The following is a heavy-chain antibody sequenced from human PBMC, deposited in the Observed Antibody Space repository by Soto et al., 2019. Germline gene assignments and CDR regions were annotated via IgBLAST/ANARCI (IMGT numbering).Heavy chain of an antibody. V-gene: IGHV4-34*02. CDR1: GGSFSGYY. J-gene: IGHJ4*02. CDR3: ARGISMIVAVQRDAPDKYYFDS. CDR2: INHSGST. Sequence: QVQLQQWGAGLLKPSETVSLTCAVYGGSFSGYYWSWIRQPPGKGLEWIGEINHSGSTNSNPSLKSRVTMSVDTSKNQFSLRLNSVTAADTAVYFCARGISMIVAVQRDAPDKYYFDSWGRGTLVTVSS. D-gene: IGHD3-22*01.